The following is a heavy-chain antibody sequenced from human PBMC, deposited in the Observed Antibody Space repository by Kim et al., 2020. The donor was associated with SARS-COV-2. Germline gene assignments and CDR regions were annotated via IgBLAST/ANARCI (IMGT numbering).Heavy chain of an antibody. V-gene: IGHV1-8*01. CDR3: ARCIEMRGAKYYYFGMDV. D-gene: IGHD2-8*01. J-gene: IGHJ6*02. CDR2: MNPNSGNT. Sequence: ASVKVSCKASGYTFTNYDINWVRQATGQGLEWMGWMNPNSGNTDFAQKFQGRVTMTSDTSIGTAYMELSSLGSDDTAVYYCARCIEMRGAKYYYFGMDVWGQGTTVTVSS. CDR1: GYTFTNYD.